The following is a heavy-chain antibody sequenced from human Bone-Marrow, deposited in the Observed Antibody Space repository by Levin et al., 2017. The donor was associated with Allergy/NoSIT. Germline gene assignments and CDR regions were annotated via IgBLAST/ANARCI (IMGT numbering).Heavy chain of an antibody. CDR3: ARAQTEIHGDPRYMDV. V-gene: IGHV3-33*01. D-gene: IGHD4-17*01. CDR1: KFTFSNYG. J-gene: IGHJ6*03. Sequence: GGSLRLSCAASKFTFSNYGMHWVRQSPTKGLEWVALIWNDGSQTFYRDSVKGRFIISRDNSNNMVYLQMNSLRGEDTAVYYCARAQTEIHGDPRYMDVWGKGTKVTVSS. CDR2: IWNDGSQT.